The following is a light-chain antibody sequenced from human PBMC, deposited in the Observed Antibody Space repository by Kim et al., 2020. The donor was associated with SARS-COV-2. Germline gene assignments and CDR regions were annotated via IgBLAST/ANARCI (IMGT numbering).Light chain of an antibody. V-gene: IGKV1-39*01. CDR1: QTISHY. Sequence: ASIGDRVPITCRASQTISHYLNWYRQKPGRAPELLIYPASSFESGVPSRFTGNGSGTDFTLAISDLQPDDFATYYCQQSFTTPLTFGGGTKVDIK. J-gene: IGKJ4*01. CDR2: PAS. CDR3: QQSFTTPLT.